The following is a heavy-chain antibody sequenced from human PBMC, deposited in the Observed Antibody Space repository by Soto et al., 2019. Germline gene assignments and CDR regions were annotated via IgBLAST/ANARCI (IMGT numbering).Heavy chain of an antibody. CDR3: ARGSGYSYGYYYFDY. J-gene: IGHJ4*02. V-gene: IGHV4-61*01. D-gene: IGHD5-18*01. CDR2: IYYSGST. Sequence: QVQLQESGPGLVKPSETLSLTCTVSGGSVSSGSYYWSWIRQPPGKGLEWIGYIYYSGSTNYNPSLKSRVTISVDTSKNQCSLKLSSVTAADTAVYYCARGSGYSYGYYYFDYWGQGTLVTVSS. CDR1: GGSVSSGSYY.